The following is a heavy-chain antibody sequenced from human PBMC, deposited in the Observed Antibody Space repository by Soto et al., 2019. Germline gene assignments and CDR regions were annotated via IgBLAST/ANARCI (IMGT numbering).Heavy chain of an antibody. J-gene: IGHJ4*02. CDR2: IYNSGTT. Sequence: PSETLCLTSTVSGDAIRSHCWSCIRQPPGKGLERIGYIYNSGTTDYNPSLKSRVTISVDTSKNQFSLKVNSVTAADIAVYYCARAPRLYYFGCWGQRPLGTVSS. CDR3: ARAPRLYYFGC. CDR1: GDAIRSHC. V-gene: IGHV4-59*11. D-gene: IGHD3-22*01.